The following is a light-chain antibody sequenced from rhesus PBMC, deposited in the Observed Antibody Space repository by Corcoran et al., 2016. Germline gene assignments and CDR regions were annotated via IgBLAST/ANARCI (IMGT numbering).Light chain of an antibody. Sequence: DIGMTQSPDSLAVSLGERVSINCKSSQRILYSSNNKNYLDWYPQKPGQAPKLLIYWASTRESGVPNRFSGRGSGTDFTLTSSGLQAEDVAVYSCPPSFPSPSLFGPWTKV. J-gene: IGKJ2*01. CDR2: WAS. CDR3: PPSFPSPSL. V-gene: IGKV4-1*01. CDR1: QRILYSSNNKNY.